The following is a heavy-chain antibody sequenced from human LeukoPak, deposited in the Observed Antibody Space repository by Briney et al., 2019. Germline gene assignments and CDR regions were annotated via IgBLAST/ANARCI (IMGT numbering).Heavy chain of an antibody. J-gene: IGHJ5*02. CDR3: ARGIAAASRNWFDP. CDR1: GYTFTSYY. CDR2: ISPSGGST. V-gene: IGHV1-46*01. D-gene: IGHD6-13*01. Sequence: ASVKVSCKASGYTFTSYYMHWVRQAPGQGPEWMGVISPSGGSTTYAQKFQGRVTLTRDMSTSTDYLELSSLRSDDTAVYYCARGIAAASRNWFDPWGQGTLVTVSS.